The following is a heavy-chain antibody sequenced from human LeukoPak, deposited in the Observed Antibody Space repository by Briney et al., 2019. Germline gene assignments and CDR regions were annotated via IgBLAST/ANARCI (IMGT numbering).Heavy chain of an antibody. J-gene: IGHJ4*02. CDR3: ARGYILTGYYNY. D-gene: IGHD3-9*01. CDR2: INHSGST. CDR1: GGSFSGYY. V-gene: IGHV4-34*01. Sequence: SETLSLTCAVYGGSFSGYYWSWIRQPPGKGLGWIGEINHSGSTNYNPSLKSRVTISVDTSKNQFSLKLSSVTAADTAVYYCARGYILTGYYNYWGQGTLVTVSS.